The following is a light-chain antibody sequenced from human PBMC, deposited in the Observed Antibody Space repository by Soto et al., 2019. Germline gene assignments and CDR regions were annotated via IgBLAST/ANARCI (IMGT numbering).Light chain of an antibody. Sequence: DIQMTQSPSSLSASVGDRVTITCQASQDISNYLNWYQQKPGKAPKLLIYDASNMETGVPSRFSGSGSGTDFTCPISSLQPEDIATYCCQQDDNLPITFGGGTKVEIK. CDR2: DAS. CDR1: QDISNY. V-gene: IGKV1-33*01. J-gene: IGKJ4*01. CDR3: QQDDNLPIT.